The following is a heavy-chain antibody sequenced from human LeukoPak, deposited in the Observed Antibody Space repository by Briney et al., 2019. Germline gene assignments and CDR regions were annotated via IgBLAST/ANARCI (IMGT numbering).Heavy chain of an antibody. D-gene: IGHD5-12*01. V-gene: IGHV1-2*02. CDR2: INPNSGGT. Sequence: GASVKVSCKASGYTFTGYYMHWVRQAPGQGLEWMGWINPNSGGTSYAQKFQGRVTMTRDTSISTAYMGLSRLRSDDTAVYYCARDAGYSGYDYWGQGTLVTVSS. J-gene: IGHJ4*02. CDR3: ARDAGYSGYDY. CDR1: GYTFTGYY.